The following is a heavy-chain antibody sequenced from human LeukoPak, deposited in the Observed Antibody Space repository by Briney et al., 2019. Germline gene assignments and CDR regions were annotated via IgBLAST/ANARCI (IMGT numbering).Heavy chain of an antibody. D-gene: IGHD2-15*01. Sequence: SETLSPACSVFGGSLNEYYWNWIRQPAGKGLEWIGRVYSSGITNYNPSLKSRVIMSVDMSKNQVSLSLTSVTAADTAVYYCARAPPKCSGGSCFYYFDYWGQRTLATVSS. CDR1: GGSLNEYY. V-gene: IGHV4-4*07. J-gene: IGHJ4*02. CDR3: ARAPPKCSGGSCFYYFDY. CDR2: VYSSGIT.